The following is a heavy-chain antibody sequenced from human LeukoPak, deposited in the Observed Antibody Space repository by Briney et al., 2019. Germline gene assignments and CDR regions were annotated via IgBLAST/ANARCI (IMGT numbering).Heavy chain of an antibody. J-gene: IGHJ4*02. CDR1: GGSISSYY. D-gene: IGHD6-13*01. CDR2: IYSTGST. Sequence: SETLSLTCTGSGGSISSYYWSWIRQPAGKGLEWIGRIYSTGSTNYNPSLKSRVTMSVDTSKNQFSLRLRSVTAADTAVYYCARQIASAGTAGFDFWGQGALVTVSS. V-gene: IGHV4-4*07. CDR3: ARQIASAGTAGFDF.